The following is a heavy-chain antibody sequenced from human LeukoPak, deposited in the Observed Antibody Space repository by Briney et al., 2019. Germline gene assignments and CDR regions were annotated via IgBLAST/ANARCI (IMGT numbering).Heavy chain of an antibody. CDR2: IFSSGST. Sequence: SETLSLTCTVSGGSIASGSYFWSWIRQPAGKGLEWIGRIFSSGSTNSNPSFKSRVTISLDASKSKFSLKLSSVTAADTAVYYCARGFYYLYYFDSWGRGTPVTVSS. V-gene: IGHV4-61*02. J-gene: IGHJ4*02. CDR1: GGSIASGSYF. D-gene: IGHD3-22*01. CDR3: ARGFYYLYYFDS.